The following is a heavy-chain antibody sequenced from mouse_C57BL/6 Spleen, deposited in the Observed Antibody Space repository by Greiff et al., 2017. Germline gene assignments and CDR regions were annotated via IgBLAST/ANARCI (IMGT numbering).Heavy chain of an antibody. J-gene: IGHJ1*03. CDR3: AREDYGSSFYWYFDV. D-gene: IGHD1-1*01. Sequence: EVQVVESGGDLVKPGGSLKLSCAASGFTFSSYGMSWVRQTPDKRLEWVATIRSGGSYTYYPDSVKGRFTISRDNAKNTLYLQMSSLKSEDTAMYYCAREDYGSSFYWYFDVWGTGTTVTVSS. V-gene: IGHV5-6*01. CDR2: IRSGGSYT. CDR1: GFTFSSYG.